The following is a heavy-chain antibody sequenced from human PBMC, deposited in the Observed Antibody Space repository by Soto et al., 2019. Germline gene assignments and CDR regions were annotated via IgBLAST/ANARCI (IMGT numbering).Heavy chain of an antibody. D-gene: IGHD3-16*01. Sequence: GSLRLSCAASGFTFSSYGMHWVRQAPGKGLEWVAVIWYDGSNKYYADSVKGRFTISRDDSTNTMYLQMNSLRPEDTAVYYCAKTSGYDYVWGSSGLDPWGQGTLVTV. CDR2: IWYDGSNK. CDR1: GFTFSSYG. V-gene: IGHV3-30*02. CDR3: AKTSGYDYVWGSSGLDP. J-gene: IGHJ5*02.